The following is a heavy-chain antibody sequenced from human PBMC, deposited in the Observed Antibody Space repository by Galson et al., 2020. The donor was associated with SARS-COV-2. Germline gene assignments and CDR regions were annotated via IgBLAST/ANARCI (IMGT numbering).Heavy chain of an antibody. V-gene: IGHV4-34*01. CDR1: GGSFSAYY. Sequence: ETSETLSLTCAVYGGSFSAYYWTWIRQSPGKGLEWIGENNHRGSANYNPSLKSRVTISVDTAERRFSLKLTSMTAADTAIYYCASGLLPQYYFDSWGQGTLVTVSS. D-gene: IGHD2-15*01. CDR3: ASGLLPQYYFDS. J-gene: IGHJ4*02. CDR2: NNHRGSA.